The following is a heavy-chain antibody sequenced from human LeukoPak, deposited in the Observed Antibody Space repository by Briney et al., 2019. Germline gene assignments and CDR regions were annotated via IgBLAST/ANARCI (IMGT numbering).Heavy chain of an antibody. CDR2: IWYDGSNK. Sequence: PGGSLRLSCAASGFTFSSYGMHWVRQAPGKGLEWVAVIWYDGSNKYYADSVKGRFTISRDNPKNTLYLQMNSLRAEDTAVYYCARVSIDCSGGSCYHRPDYWGQGTLVTVSS. CDR3: ARVSIDCSGGSCYHRPDY. J-gene: IGHJ4*02. D-gene: IGHD2-15*01. V-gene: IGHV3-33*01. CDR1: GFTFSSYG.